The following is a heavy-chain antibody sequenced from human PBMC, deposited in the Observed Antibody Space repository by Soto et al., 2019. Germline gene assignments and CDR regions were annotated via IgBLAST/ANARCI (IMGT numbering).Heavy chain of an antibody. V-gene: IGHV4-39*01. CDR3: VSAAKWELIFDY. D-gene: IGHD1-26*01. J-gene: IGHJ4*02. CDR2: IYYTEGT. Sequence: SETLSLTCTVSGCSISSSNYYWAWIRQPPGKGLEWIGNIYYTEGTYYNPSLKSRVTISVDTSKNEVSLRLFSVTAADTAVYYCVSAAKWELIFDYWGQGTLVTVSS. CDR1: GCSISSSNYY.